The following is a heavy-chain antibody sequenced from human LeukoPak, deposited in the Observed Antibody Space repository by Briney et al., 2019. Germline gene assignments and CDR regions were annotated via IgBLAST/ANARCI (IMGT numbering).Heavy chain of an antibody. CDR1: GYTFTSYG. D-gene: IGHD3-10*01. V-gene: IGHV1-18*01. CDR3: ARGARTMELWLGELWYYYMDG. Sequence: GASVKVSFKSFGYTFTSYGISWLRQAPGQGLEWIVWISAYNCNTNYAQKLQCRVTMTTDTSTSTAYMELRSLRSDDTAVYYCARGARTMELWLGELWYYYMDGSGKATTATISS. CDR2: ISAYNCNT. J-gene: IGHJ6*03.